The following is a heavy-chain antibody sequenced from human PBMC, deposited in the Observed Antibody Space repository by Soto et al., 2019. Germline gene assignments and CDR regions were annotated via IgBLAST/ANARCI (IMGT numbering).Heavy chain of an antibody. D-gene: IGHD2-15*01. J-gene: IGHJ5*02. CDR3: ARAVTVVAATPTNWFDP. CDR1: GFTFSSYG. V-gene: IGHV3-33*01. Sequence: LRLSCAASGFTFSSYGMHWVRQAPGKGLEWVAAIWYDGSNKYYADSVKGRFTISRDNSKNTLYLQMNSLRAEDTAVYYCARAVTVVAATPTNWFDPWGQGTLVTVSS. CDR2: IWYDGSNK.